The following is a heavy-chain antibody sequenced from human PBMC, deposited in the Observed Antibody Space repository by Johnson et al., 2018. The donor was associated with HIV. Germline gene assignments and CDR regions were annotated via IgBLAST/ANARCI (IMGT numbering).Heavy chain of an antibody. D-gene: IGHD5/OR15-5a*01. CDR2: IGTAGDT. CDR3: AREHSVYDSPAGAFDI. Sequence: VQLVESGGGLVQPGGSLRLSCAASGFSFSDYDMHWVRQLTGKSLEWVSAIGTAGDTFYPGSVKGRFTISRENPKNSLYLQMNSLRAEDTAVYYCAREHSVYDSPAGAFDIWGQGTMVTVSS. CDR1: GFSFSDYD. V-gene: IGHV3-13*01. J-gene: IGHJ3*02.